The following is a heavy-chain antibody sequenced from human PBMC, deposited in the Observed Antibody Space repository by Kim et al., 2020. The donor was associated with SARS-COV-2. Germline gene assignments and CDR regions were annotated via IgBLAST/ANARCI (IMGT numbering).Heavy chain of an antibody. Sequence: KVKGRATLTPDESADTAYMELSSLRSEDTAVYYCATNSLGIAEYYFDYWGQGTLVTVSS. V-gene: IGHV1-69*01. J-gene: IGHJ4*02. D-gene: IGHD6-13*01. CDR3: ATNSLGIAEYYFDY.